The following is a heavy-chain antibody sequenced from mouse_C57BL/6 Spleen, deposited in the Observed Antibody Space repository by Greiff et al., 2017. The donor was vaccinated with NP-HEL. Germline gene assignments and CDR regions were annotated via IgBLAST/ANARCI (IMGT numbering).Heavy chain of an antibody. CDR3: ARRGSRYWYFDV. CDR2: IDPSDSYT. Sequence: QVQLQQSGAELVKPGASVKLSCKASGYTFTSYWMQWVKQRPGQGLEWIGEIDPSDSYTNYNQKFKGKATLTVDTSSSTAYMQLSSLTSEDSAVYYCARRGSRYWYFDVWGTGTTVTVSS. D-gene: IGHD1-1*01. J-gene: IGHJ1*03. V-gene: IGHV1-50*01. CDR1: GYTFTSYW.